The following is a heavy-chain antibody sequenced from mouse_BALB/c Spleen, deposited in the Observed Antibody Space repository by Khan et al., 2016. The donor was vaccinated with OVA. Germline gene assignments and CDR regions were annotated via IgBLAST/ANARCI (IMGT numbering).Heavy chain of an antibody. CDR1: GFSLTNYG. CDR3: AKDRNGYFDY. D-gene: IGHD1-1*02. Sequence: VKLEESGPGLVQPSQSLSITCTVSGFSLTNYGVHWVRQSPGKGLEWLGVIWSGGITDYNETFISRLSISKDISKSQVFFKMNSLQANDTAIYYCAKDRNGYFDYWGQGTTLTVSS. J-gene: IGHJ2*01. V-gene: IGHV2-2*02. CDR2: IWSGGIT.